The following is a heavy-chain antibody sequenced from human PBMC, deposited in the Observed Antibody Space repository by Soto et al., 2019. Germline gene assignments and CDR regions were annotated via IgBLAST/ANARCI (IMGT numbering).Heavy chain of an antibody. J-gene: IGHJ6*02. CDR3: AIRSSNYVYYYGMDV. V-gene: IGHV1-69*12. CDR1: GGTFSSYA. D-gene: IGHD4-4*01. Sequence: QVQLVQSGAEVKKPGSSVKVSCKASGGTFSSYAISWVRQAPGQGLEWMGGIIPIFGTANYAQKFQGRVTIXXDXSXXTAYMELSSLRSEDTAVYYCAIRSSNYVYYYGMDVWGQGTTVTVSS. CDR2: IIPIFGTA.